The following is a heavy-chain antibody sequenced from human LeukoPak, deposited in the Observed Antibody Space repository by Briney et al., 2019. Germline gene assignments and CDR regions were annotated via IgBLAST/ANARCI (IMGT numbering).Heavy chain of an antibody. Sequence: GGSLRLSCAASGFTFSSYWMSWVRQAPGKGLEWVSVISGSGGSTYYTDSVKGRFAISRDKSKNTLYLQMISLRAEDTAVHYCAKEGAYCGADCYSDYYFDLWGRGTLVTVSS. J-gene: IGHJ2*01. CDR1: GFTFSSYW. V-gene: IGHV3-23*01. CDR2: ISGSGGST. D-gene: IGHD2-21*02. CDR3: AKEGAYCGADCYSDYYFDL.